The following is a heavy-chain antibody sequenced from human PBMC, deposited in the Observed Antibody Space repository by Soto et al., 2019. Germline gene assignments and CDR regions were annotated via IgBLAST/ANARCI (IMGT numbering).Heavy chain of an antibody. CDR3: ARDYYYDSSGYYFRLDY. V-gene: IGHV1-69*01. J-gene: IGHJ4*02. CDR2: IIPIFGTA. Sequence: QVQLVQSGAEVKKPGSSVKVSCKASGGTFSSYAISWVRQAPGQGLEWMGGIIPIFGTANYAQKFQGRVTITADESTNTAYMELSSLRSEDTAVYYCARDYYYDSSGYYFRLDYWGQGTLVTVSS. D-gene: IGHD3-22*01. CDR1: GGTFSSYA.